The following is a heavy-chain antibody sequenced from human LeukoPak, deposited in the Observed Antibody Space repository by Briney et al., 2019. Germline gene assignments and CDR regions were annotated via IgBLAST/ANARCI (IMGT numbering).Heavy chain of an antibody. D-gene: IGHD6-13*01. CDR1: GYSFNAYW. CDR3: ASLYPYSSSWYDY. CDR2: IFPADSDT. V-gene: IGHV5-51*01. J-gene: IGHJ4*02. Sequence: GESLKISCKASGYSFNAYWVAWVRQMPGKGLEWMGIIFPADSDTRYSPSFQGQVTISVDKSINTAYLQWSSLKASDTAMYYCASLYPYSSSWYDYWGQGTLVTVSS.